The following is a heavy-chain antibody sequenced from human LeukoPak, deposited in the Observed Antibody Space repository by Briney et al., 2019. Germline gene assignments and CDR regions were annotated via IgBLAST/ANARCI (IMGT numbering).Heavy chain of an antibody. J-gene: IGHJ4*02. D-gene: IGHD3-16*01. CDR2: TRYRSTWNT. CDR1: GDRVSSKSVS. CDR3: VRDFNWAFDY. V-gene: IGHV6-1*01. Sequence: SQTLSLTCAISGDRVSSKSVSWILMRRSPSRVLEYLGRTRYRSTWNTFYSLSVEGRITINADTSRNEVSLRLSPVPPEDTALYYCVRDFNWAFDYWGQGTLVTVSS.